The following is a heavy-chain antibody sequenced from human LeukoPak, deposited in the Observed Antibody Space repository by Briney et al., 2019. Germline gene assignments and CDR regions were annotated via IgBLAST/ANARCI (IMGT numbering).Heavy chain of an antibody. J-gene: IGHJ3*02. D-gene: IGHD6-25*01. Sequence: GGSLRLSCSASAFTFTNYAMNWVRQAPGKGLEWVSTISGSGSVTFYADSVKGRFTISRDNSKNTLYLQMNSLRAEDTAVYYCARGREVSPGYDAFDIWGQGTMVTVSS. CDR3: ARGREVSPGYDAFDI. CDR2: ISGSGSVT. V-gene: IGHV3-23*01. CDR1: AFTFTNYA.